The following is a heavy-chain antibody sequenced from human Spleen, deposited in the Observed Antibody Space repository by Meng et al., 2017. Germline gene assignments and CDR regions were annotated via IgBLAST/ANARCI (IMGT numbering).Heavy chain of an antibody. J-gene: IGHJ4*02. V-gene: IGHV3-74*01. Sequence: GESLKIFCAASGFTFSSYWMHWVRQTPGKGLVWVSRINTDGTTTTYADSVKGRFTISRDNAKNTLYLQMNSLRGEDTAVYYCARDVAGRGGYWGQGTLVTVSS. CDR3: ARDVAGRGGY. CDR2: INTDGTTT. CDR1: GFTFSSYW. D-gene: IGHD1-26*01.